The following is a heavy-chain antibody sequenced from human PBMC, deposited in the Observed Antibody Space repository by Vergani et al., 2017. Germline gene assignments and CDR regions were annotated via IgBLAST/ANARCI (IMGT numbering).Heavy chain of an antibody. Sequence: QVHLLESGPGLAKPSETLSLTCNVSGGSINNYYWNWIRQPPGKTLEWIGYIYYTGLTKYNPSFKSRVTTSVDTSKNQFSLKLSSVTAADTAVYYCSRGYYRYHDGTGYWEFDYWGQGTLVTVSS. CDR1: GGSINNYY. CDR2: IYYTGLT. D-gene: IGHD3-22*01. CDR3: SRGYYRYHDGTGYWEFDY. J-gene: IGHJ4*02. V-gene: IGHV4-59*01.